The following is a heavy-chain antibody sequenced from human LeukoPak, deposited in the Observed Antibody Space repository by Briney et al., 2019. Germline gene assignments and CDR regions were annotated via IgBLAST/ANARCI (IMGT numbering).Heavy chain of an antibody. D-gene: IGHD2-15*01. V-gene: IGHV3-11*01. CDR3: AGDRAGGGPDQ. CDR2: ISSGGGIR. CDR1: GFTFSDNY. J-gene: IGHJ4*02. Sequence: GGSLRLSCAASGFTFSDNYMSWIRQAPGKGLEWVSYISSGGGIRYYADFVKGRFTISRDNAKNSLHLQMNSLRAEDTAVYYCAGDRAGGGPDQWGQGTLVTVSS.